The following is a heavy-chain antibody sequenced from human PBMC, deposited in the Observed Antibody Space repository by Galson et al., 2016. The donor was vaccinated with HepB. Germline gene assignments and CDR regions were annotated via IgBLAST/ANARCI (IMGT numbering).Heavy chain of an antibody. D-gene: IGHD3-10*01. CDR1: GGSISSYY. Sequence: ATLSLTCTVSGGSISSYYWSWIRQSPGKGLEWIGYIYLSGNTNYNPSLKSRVTISADTSKNQLSLKIKSVTAVDTAVYYCARAFCYGSGSSYPCMDVWGQGTTVTVSS. CDR2: IYLSGNT. CDR3: ARAFCYGSGSSYPCMDV. J-gene: IGHJ6*02. V-gene: IGHV4-59*01.